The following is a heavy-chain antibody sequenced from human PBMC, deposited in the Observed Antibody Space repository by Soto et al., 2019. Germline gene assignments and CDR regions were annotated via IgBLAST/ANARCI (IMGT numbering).Heavy chain of an antibody. CDR3: ARDRGYDAHDYYYNAMDV. V-gene: IGHV3-21*01. D-gene: IGHD2-15*01. CDR2: IRGFSPYT. Sequence: VQLVESGGGLVKRGGSLRLSCVASGFTFRTYTMNWVRQAPGKGLEWVSGIRGFSPYTFYAESVKGRFTISRDNAKNSLYLQMNSLGVEDTAVYYCARDRGYDAHDYYYNAMDVWGQGTTVTVSS. J-gene: IGHJ6*02. CDR1: GFTFRTYT.